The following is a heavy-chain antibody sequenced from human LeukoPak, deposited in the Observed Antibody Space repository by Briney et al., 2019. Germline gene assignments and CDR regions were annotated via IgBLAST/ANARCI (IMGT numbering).Heavy chain of an antibody. J-gene: IGHJ3*02. CDR3: ARRLKYYDILTGFGDAFDI. D-gene: IGHD3-9*01. Sequence: SETLSLTCTVSGGSISSSSYYWGWIRQPPGKGLEWIGSIYYSGSTYYNPSLKSRVTISVDTSKNQFSLKLSSVTAADTAVYYCARRLKYYDILTGFGDAFDIWGQGTMVTVSS. CDR1: GGSISSSSYY. V-gene: IGHV4-39*07. CDR2: IYYSGST.